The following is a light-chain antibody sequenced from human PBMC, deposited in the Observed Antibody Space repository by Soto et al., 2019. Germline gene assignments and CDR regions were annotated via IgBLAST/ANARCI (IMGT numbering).Light chain of an antibody. CDR2: DVS. CDR3: SSYTTSNTRQIV. V-gene: IGLV2-14*03. CDR1: SSDVGGYNY. J-gene: IGLJ1*01. Sequence: QSVLTQPASVSGSPGQSITISCTGTSSDVGGYNYVSWYQHHPGKAPKLMIFDVSNRPSGVSNRFSGSKSGNTASLTISGLQPEDEADYYCSSYTTSNTRQIVFGTGPKVTVL.